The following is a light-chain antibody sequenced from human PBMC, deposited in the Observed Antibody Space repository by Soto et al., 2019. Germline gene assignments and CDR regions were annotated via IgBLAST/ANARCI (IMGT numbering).Light chain of an antibody. CDR2: EGT. CDR1: SSDVGSYNL. Sequence: QSALTQPASVSGSPGQSITISCTGSSSDVGSYNLVSWYQQYPGKAPKLMIYEGTKRPSGVSNRFSGSRSGSTASLTISGLQAEDEGDIYCCSYAGTSTFVFGTGAKLTVL. V-gene: IGLV2-23*03. J-gene: IGLJ1*01. CDR3: CSYAGTSTFV.